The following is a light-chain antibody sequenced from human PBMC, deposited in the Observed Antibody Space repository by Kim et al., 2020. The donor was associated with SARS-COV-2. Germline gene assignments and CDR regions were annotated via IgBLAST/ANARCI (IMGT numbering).Light chain of an antibody. CDR2: DAS. J-gene: IGKJ4*01. CDR1: QSVSSY. CDR3: QQRRKWPLT. Sequence: LSPGERATLSCRASQSVSSYLAWYQQKPGQAPRLLIYDASNRATGIPARFSGSGSGTDFTLTISSLEPEDFAVYYCQQRRKWPLTFGGGTKVDIK. V-gene: IGKV3-11*01.